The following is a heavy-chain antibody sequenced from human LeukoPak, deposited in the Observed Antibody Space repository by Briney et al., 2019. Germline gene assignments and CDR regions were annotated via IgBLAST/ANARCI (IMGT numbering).Heavy chain of an antibody. J-gene: IGHJ4*02. CDR3: ARGTYYPVYLFDF. D-gene: IGHD1-14*01. CDR2: ISGTGGST. CDR1: GFTFSNYA. V-gene: IGHV3-23*01. Sequence: GGSLRLSCAASGFTFSNYAMTWVRQAPGKGLEWVSGISGTGGSTYYADSVKGRFTISRDNSKNTLYLQMDSLRAADTAVYYCARGTYYPVYLFDFWGQGNLVTVSS.